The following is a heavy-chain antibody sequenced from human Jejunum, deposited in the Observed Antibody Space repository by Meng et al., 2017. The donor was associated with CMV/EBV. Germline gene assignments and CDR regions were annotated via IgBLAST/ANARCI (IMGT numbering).Heavy chain of an antibody. CDR1: GLTFRMRG. V-gene: IGHV3-7*01. CDR3: ASGNDFNI. D-gene: IGHD1-1*01. J-gene: IGHJ3*02. Sequence: CCEDSGLTFRMRGMGWVRKPTGKGPEWVARIKPEGSEIQYVGSLRGRINVSRDNARKSLYLQMNSLTAEDTAVYYCASGNDFNIWGQGTVVTVSS. CDR2: IKPEGSEI.